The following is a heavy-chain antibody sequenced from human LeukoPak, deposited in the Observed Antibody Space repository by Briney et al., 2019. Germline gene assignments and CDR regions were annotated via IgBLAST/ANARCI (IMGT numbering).Heavy chain of an antibody. CDR3: AKHMRATNTYSFFGLDV. J-gene: IGHJ6*02. D-gene: IGHD1-26*01. CDR2: INWNGGGT. Sequence: GGSLRLSCAATGFTFKDYGMHWVRQPPGKGLEWVSSINWNGGGTDYADSVEGRFTISRDNAKNSLYLQLSSLRPEDTALYYCAKHMRATNTYSFFGLDVWGQGTTVTVSS. V-gene: IGHV3-9*01. CDR1: GFTFKDYG.